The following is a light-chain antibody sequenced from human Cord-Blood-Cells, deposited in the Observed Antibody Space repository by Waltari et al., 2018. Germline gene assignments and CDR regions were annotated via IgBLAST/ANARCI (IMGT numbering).Light chain of an antibody. V-gene: IGKV3-20*01. CDR1: QSVSSSY. Sequence: EIVLTQSPGTLSLSPGERATLSCRASQSVSSSYLAWYQKKPGQAPRRLIYGASSRATGIPDMFRGSGSGTDFTLTISRLEAEDFAVYGGQQYGSEPPWTVGQGP. CDR2: GAS. J-gene: IGKJ1*01. CDR3: QQYGSEPPWT.